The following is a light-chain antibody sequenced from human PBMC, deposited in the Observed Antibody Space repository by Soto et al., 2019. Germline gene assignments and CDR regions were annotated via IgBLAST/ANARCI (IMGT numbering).Light chain of an antibody. Sequence: ELVLTQSPGTLSLSPGERATLSCRASESVRSYLAWYQQKPGQAPRLLIYNASKRATGIPARFIGSGSGTYFTLAVSSLEPEDFAIYYCQKRSDWEFTFGPGTRVDIK. CDR1: ESVRSY. J-gene: IGKJ3*01. CDR2: NAS. CDR3: QKRSDWEFT. V-gene: IGKV3-11*01.